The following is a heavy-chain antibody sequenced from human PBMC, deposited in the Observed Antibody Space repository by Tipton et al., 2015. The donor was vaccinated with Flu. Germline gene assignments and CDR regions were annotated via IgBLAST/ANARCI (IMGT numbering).Heavy chain of an antibody. CDR3: AKLGPISGYFFNWFFDL. CDR2: ITDNGGYT. D-gene: IGHD3-22*01. CDR1: GFTLNTYA. Sequence: GSLRLSCAASGFTLNTYAMTWVRQAPGKGLDYLSTITDNGGYTYYAESVKGRFTISRDNSKNTLYLLLDSLRPEDTAIYYCAKLGPISGYFFNWFFDLWGRGTLVTVSS. J-gene: IGHJ2*01. V-gene: IGHV3-23*01.